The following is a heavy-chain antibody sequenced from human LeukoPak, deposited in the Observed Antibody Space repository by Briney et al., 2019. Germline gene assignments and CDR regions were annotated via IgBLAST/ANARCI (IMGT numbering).Heavy chain of an antibody. D-gene: IGHD3-3*01. J-gene: IGHJ6*03. V-gene: IGHV1-69*05. CDR3: ARHTPWSGYYQDYYYYYYYMDV. Sequence: SVKVSCKASGGTFSSYAISWVRQAPGQGLEWMGGIIPIFGTANYAQKFQGRVTITTDESTSTAYMELSSLRSEDTAVYYCARHTPWSGYYQDYYYYYYYMDVWGKGTTVTVSS. CDR2: IIPIFGTA. CDR1: GGTFSSYA.